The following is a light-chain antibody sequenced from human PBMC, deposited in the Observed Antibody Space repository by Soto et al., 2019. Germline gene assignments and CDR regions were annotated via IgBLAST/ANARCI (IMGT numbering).Light chain of an antibody. CDR2: RNN. Sequence: QSVLTQPPSASGTPGQGVIISCSGSSSNIGGNYVYWYQQLPGAAPKLVISRNNQRPSGVPDRFSGSKSGTSASLAISGLRSEDEGDYYCAAWDDSLTGRLFGGGTKLT. J-gene: IGLJ3*02. V-gene: IGLV1-47*01. CDR1: SSNIGGNY. CDR3: AAWDDSLTGRL.